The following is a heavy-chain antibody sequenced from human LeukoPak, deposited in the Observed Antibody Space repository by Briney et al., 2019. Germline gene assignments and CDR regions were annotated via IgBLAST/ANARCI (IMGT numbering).Heavy chain of an antibody. CDR2: INPSGGST. CDR1: EYTFTNYY. CDR3: ARELGSSSWYRIKSFDY. J-gene: IGHJ4*02. D-gene: IGHD6-13*01. Sequence: ASVKVSCKASEYTFTNYYIHWVRQAPGQGLEWMGIINPSGGSTSYAQNFQGRVTMTRDTSTSTVYMELSSLRSEDTAMYYYARELGSSSWYRIKSFDYWGQGTLVTVSS. V-gene: IGHV1-46*01.